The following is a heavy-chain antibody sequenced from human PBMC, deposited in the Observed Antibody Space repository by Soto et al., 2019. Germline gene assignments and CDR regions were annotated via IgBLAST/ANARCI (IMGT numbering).Heavy chain of an antibody. CDR2: FDPEDGET. CDR3: ATARVNSGYDSGSFDY. V-gene: IGHV1-24*01. Sequence: ASVKVSCKVSGYTLTELSMHWVRQAPGKGLEWMGGFDPEDGETIYAQKFQGRVTMTEDTSTDTAYMELSSLRSEDTAVYYCATARVNSGYDSGSFDYWGQGTLVTVSS. CDR1: GYTLTELS. J-gene: IGHJ4*02. D-gene: IGHD5-12*01.